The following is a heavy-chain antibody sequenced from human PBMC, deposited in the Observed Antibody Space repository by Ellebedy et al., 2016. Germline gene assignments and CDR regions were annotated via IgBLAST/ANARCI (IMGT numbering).Heavy chain of an antibody. V-gene: IGHV3-30*03. J-gene: IGHJ6*02. CDR3: ARVRSPDYSTNYDLDV. CDR2: ISNDGNDE. CDR1: GFTSSRFD. Sequence: GGSLRLXXAASGFTSSRFDIHWVRQAQGKGLEWVAAISNDGNDENYGASVKGRFSISRDNSKNRVYLQMSSLRVEDTAVYSCARVRSPDYSTNYDLDVWGRGTTVTVSS. D-gene: IGHD3-22*01.